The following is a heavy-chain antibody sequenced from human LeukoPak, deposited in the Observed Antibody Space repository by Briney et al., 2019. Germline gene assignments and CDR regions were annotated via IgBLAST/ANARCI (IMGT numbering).Heavy chain of an antibody. J-gene: IGHJ4*02. D-gene: IGHD3-9*01. CDR2: ISTYDDNI. V-gene: IGHV1-18*01. Sequence: EASVKVSCKASGYTFTTYGLSWVRQAPGQGLEGLGWISTYDDNIKYAQSLQGRLTLTIDTSTSTAYMELRSLTSGDTAVYYCARETYSNILTGTDYWGPGTLVTVSS. CDR1: GYTFTTYG. CDR3: ARETYSNILTGTDY.